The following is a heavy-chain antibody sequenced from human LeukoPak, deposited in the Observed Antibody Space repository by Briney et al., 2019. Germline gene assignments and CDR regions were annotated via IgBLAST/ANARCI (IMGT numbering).Heavy chain of an antibody. CDR1: GGSISSGDYY. D-gene: IGHD3-22*01. CDR3: ARGGVLYYDSSGYLY. V-gene: IGHV4-39*07. CDR2: INHSGST. Sequence: SETLSLTCTVSGGSISSGDYYWSWIRQPPGKGLEWIGEINHSGSTNYNPSLKSRVTISVDTSKNQFSLKLSSVTAADTAVYYCARGGVLYYDSSGYLYWGQGTLVTVSS. J-gene: IGHJ4*02.